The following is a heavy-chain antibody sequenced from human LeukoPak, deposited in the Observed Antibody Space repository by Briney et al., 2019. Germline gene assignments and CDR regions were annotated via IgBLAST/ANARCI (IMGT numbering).Heavy chain of an antibody. CDR2: IYYSGST. V-gene: IGHV4-59*08. J-gene: IGHJ4*02. D-gene: IGHD2-15*01. CDR1: GGSISSYY. Sequence: SETLSLTCTVSGGSISSYYWSWIRQPPGKGLEWIGYIYYSGSTNYNPSLKSRVTISVDTSKNQFSLKLSSVTAADTAVYYCARFHRTKLYYLDYWGQGTLVTVSS. CDR3: ARFHRTKLYYLDY.